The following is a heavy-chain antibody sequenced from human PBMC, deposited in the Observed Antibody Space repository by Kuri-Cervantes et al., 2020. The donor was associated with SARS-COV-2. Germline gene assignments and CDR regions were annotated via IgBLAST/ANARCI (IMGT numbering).Heavy chain of an antibody. Sequence: ASVKVSCKASGYTFTSYDINWVRQATGQGLEWMGWMNPNSGNTGYAQKFQGRVTMTRNTSISTAYMELSSLRSEDTAVYYCARGLYNWNYFSLYYYMDVWGKGTTVTVSS. CDR1: GYTFTSYD. J-gene: IGHJ6*03. D-gene: IGHD1-7*01. CDR2: MNPNSGNT. V-gene: IGHV1-8*01. CDR3: ARGLYNWNYFSLYYYMDV.